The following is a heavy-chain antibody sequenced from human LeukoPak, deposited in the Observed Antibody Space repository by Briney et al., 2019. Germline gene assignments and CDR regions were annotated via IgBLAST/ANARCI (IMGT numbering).Heavy chain of an antibody. CDR2: ISNNGDHT. Sequence: GGSLRLSCSASGLSFSICSMHWVRQAPGKGLEYVSAISNNGDHTNYADSVKGRFTISRDNSKNTLYLQMSSLRAEDTAVYYCVKATVTSSYFDYFDSWGQGTRVTVSS. J-gene: IGHJ4*02. CDR3: VKATVTSSYFDYFDS. CDR1: GLSFSICS. D-gene: IGHD4-17*01. V-gene: IGHV3-64D*09.